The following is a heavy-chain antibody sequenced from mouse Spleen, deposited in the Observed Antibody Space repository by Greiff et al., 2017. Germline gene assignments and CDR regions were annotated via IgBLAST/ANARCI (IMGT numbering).Heavy chain of an antibody. CDR1: GYTFTSYW. D-gene: IGHD1-1*01. V-gene: IGHV1-64*01. CDR3: VRLGYYGSSYAYWYFDV. Sequence: VQLQQPGAELVKPGASVKLSCKASGYTFTSYWMHWVKQRPGQGLEWIGMIHPNSGSTNYNEKFKSKATLIVDKSSSTAYMQLSSLTSEDSAVYYCVRLGYYGSSYAYWYFDVWGAGTTVTVSS. CDR2: IHPNSGST. J-gene: IGHJ1*01.